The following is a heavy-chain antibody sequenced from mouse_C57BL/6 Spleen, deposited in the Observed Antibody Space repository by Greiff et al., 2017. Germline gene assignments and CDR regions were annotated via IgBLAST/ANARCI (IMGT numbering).Heavy chain of an antibody. V-gene: IGHV1-52*01. J-gene: IGHJ1*03. D-gene: IGHD1-1*01. CDR3: ARGGYYGSSYDWYFDV. Sequence: VQLQQPGAELVRPGSSVKLSCKASGYTFTSYWMHWVKQRPIQGLEWIGNIDPSDSETHYNQKFKDKDTLTVDKSSSTAYMQLSSLTSEDSAVCYCARGGYYGSSYDWYFDVWGTGTTVTVSS. CDR1: GYTFTSYW. CDR2: IDPSDSET.